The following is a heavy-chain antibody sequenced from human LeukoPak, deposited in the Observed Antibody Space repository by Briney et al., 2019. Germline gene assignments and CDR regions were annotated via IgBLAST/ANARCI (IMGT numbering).Heavy chain of an antibody. V-gene: IGHV3-21*01. CDR1: GFTFSSYS. CDR2: ISTSSSYI. D-gene: IGHD5-18*01. Sequence: PGGSLRLSCAASGFTFSSYSMNWVRQAPGKGLEWVSFISTSSSYIHNADSVKGRFTISRDNAENSLYLQMNSLRAEDTAVYYCARVERYSYRYWGQGTLVTVSS. J-gene: IGHJ4*02. CDR3: ARVERYSYRY.